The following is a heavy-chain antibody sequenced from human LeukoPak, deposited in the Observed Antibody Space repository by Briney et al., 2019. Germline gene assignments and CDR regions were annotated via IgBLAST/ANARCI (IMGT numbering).Heavy chain of an antibody. CDR3: ARGCLRFETVYDY. CDR1: GYTFSSYG. D-gene: IGHD5-12*01. V-gene: IGHV1-18*01. Sequence: RASVKVSCKASGYTFSSYGISWVRQAPGQGLEWIGWISAYNGNTNYAQKLQGRVTMTTDTSTSTAYMELRSLRSDDTAVYDCARGCLRFETVYDYWGQGTLVTVSS. CDR2: ISAYNGNT. J-gene: IGHJ4*02.